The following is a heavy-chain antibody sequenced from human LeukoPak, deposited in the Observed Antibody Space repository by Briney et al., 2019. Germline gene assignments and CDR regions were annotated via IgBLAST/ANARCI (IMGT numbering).Heavy chain of an antibody. D-gene: IGHD3-22*01. J-gene: IGHJ4*02. CDR2: ISAYNGNT. V-gene: IGHV1-18*04. Sequence: GASVKVSCKASGYTFTGYYMHWVRQAPGQGLEWMGWISAYNGNTNYAQKLQGRVTMTTDTSTSTAYMELRSLRSDDTAVYYCARDDYDSSGYYYFFDYWGQGTLVTVSS. CDR3: ARDDYDSSGYYYFFDY. CDR1: GYTFTGYY.